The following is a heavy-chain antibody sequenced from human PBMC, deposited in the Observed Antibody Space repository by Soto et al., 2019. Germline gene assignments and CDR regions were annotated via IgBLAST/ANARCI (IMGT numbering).Heavy chain of an antibody. J-gene: IGHJ4*02. V-gene: IGHV4-59*01. CDR3: ARDTTVTTFGY. CDR1: GGSISSYY. D-gene: IGHD4-17*01. CDR2: IYYSGST. Sequence: QVQLQESGPGLVKPSETLSLTCTVSGGSISSYYWSWIRQPPGKGLEWIGYIYYSGSTNYNPSLKSRVTISVDTSKNQFSLKLSSVTAADTAVYYCARDTTVTTFGYWGQGTLVTVSS.